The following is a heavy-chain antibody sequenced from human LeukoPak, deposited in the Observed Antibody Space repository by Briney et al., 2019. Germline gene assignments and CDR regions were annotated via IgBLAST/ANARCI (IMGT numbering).Heavy chain of an antibody. J-gene: IGHJ5*02. Sequence: GGSLRLSCAASGITFSRYSMTWVRQAPAKGLEWVSTISDSGGDTYYADSVKGRFTISRDNSKNTLYLQMNSLRAEDTAVYYCAKPRIVVVPAAMDPWGQGTLVTVSS. D-gene: IGHD2-2*01. CDR2: ISDSGGDT. CDR3: AKPRIVVVPAAMDP. CDR1: GITFSRYS. V-gene: IGHV3-23*01.